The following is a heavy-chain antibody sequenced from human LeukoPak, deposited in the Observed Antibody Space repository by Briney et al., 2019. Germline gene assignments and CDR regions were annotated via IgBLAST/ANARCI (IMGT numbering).Heavy chain of an antibody. CDR2: ISSSGSTI. J-gene: IGHJ4*02. Sequence: GGSLRLSCAASGFTFSSYEMNWVRQAPGKGLEWVSYISSSGSTIYYADSVKGRFTISRDNAKNSLYLQMNSLRAEDTAVYYCARVGQYEYYFGYWGQGTLVTVSS. CDR1: GFTFSSYE. D-gene: IGHD3-10*01. V-gene: IGHV3-48*03. CDR3: ARVGQYEYYFGY.